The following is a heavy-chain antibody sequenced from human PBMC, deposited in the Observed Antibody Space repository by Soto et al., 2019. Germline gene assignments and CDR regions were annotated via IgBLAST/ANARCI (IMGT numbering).Heavy chain of an antibody. CDR3: ARLYRMLDAFDI. D-gene: IGHD2-2*01. CDR2: IWYDGSNK. Sequence: GGSLRLSCAASGFTFSSYGMHWVRQAPGKGLEWVAVIWYDGSNKYYADSVKGRFTISRDNSKNTLYLQMNSLRAEDTAVYYCARLYRMLDAFDIWGQGTMVTVSS. J-gene: IGHJ3*02. CDR1: GFTFSSYG. V-gene: IGHV3-33*01.